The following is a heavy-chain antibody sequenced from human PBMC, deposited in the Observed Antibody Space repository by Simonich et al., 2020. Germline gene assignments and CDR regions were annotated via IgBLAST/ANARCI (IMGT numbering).Heavy chain of an antibody. D-gene: IGHD6-6*01. J-gene: IGHJ3*02. CDR2: ITPNRGGT. CDR1: GYTFTGYY. V-gene: IGHV1-2*02. Sequence: QVQLVQSGAEVKKPGASVKVSCKASGYTFTGYYMHWVRQAPGQGLEWVGCITPNRGGTNYAQKFQGRVTMTRDTAISTAYMELSRLRSDDTAVYYCARARLYSSSHAFDIWGQGTMVTVSS. CDR3: ARARLYSSSHAFDI.